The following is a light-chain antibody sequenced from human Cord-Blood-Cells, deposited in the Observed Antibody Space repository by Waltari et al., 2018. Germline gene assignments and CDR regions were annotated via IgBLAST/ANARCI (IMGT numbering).Light chain of an antibody. CDR1: QSISSW. J-gene: IGKJ3*01. Sequence: DIQMTQSPSTLSASVGDRVTITCRASQSISSWLAWYQQKPGKAPKLLIYKASSLESGVPSRFSGSRSGTEFTLTISSLQPDDFATYYCQQYNSYSPLFTFGPGTKVDIK. CDR2: KAS. CDR3: QQYNSYSPLFT. V-gene: IGKV1-5*03.